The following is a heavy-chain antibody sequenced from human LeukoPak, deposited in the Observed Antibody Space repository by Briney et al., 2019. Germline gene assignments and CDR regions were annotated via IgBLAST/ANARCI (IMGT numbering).Heavy chain of an antibody. Sequence: GASVKVSCKASGGTFSSYAISWVRQGPGQGLEWMGRIIPIFGTANYAQKFQGRVTITADKSTSTAYMELSSLRSEDTAVYYCARDRIDSNRYFDYWGQGTLVTVSS. CDR1: GGTFSSYA. J-gene: IGHJ4*02. D-gene: IGHD3-22*01. CDR2: IIPIFGTA. CDR3: ARDRIDSNRYFDY. V-gene: IGHV1-69*06.